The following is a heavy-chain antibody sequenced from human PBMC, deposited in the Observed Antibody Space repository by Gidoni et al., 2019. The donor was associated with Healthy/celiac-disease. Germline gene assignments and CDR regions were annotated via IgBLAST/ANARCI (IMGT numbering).Heavy chain of an antibody. Sequence: EVQLVESGGGLVKPGGSLRLSCAASAFTFSSYSMNWVRQAPGKVLEWVSSISSSSSYIYYAASVKGRFTISRDNAKNSLYLQMNSLRAEDTAVYYCAREGGRTGDLIEWFDPWGQGTLVTVSS. J-gene: IGHJ5*02. CDR2: ISSSSSYI. CDR1: AFTFSSYS. V-gene: IGHV3-21*01. CDR3: AREGGRTGDLIEWFDP. D-gene: IGHD7-27*01.